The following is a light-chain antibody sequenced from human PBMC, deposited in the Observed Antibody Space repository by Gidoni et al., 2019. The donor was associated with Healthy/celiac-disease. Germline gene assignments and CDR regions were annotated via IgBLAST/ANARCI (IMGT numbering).Light chain of an antibody. V-gene: IGKV1-39*01. J-gene: IGKJ4*01. Sequence: DIHMTQSPSSLSASVGDRVTITCRASQSISSYLNWYQQKPGKAPKLLIYAASSLQSGVPSRFSGSGSGTDFTLTISSLQPEDFATYDCQQSYSTPLTFGGGTKVEIK. CDR2: AAS. CDR3: QQSYSTPLT. CDR1: QSISSY.